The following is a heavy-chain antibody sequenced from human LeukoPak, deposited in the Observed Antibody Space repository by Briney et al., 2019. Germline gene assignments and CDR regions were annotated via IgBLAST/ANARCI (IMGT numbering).Heavy chain of an antibody. J-gene: IGHJ4*02. V-gene: IGHV1-46*01. D-gene: IGHD2-8*01. CDR1: GYTFTSYY. CDR3: AREGGVYCTNGVCDYDY. Sequence: ASVTVSCTASGYTFTSYYMHWVRQAPGQGLEWMGIINPSGGSTNYAQKFQGRVTMTRDTSTSTVYMEVSSLRSEDTAVYYCAREGGVYCTNGVCDYDYWGQGTLVTVSS. CDR2: INPSGGST.